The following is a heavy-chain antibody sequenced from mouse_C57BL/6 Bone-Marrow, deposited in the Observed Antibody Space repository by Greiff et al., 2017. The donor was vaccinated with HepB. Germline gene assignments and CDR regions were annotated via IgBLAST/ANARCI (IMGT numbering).Heavy chain of an antibody. J-gene: IGHJ4*01. CDR2: ISNGGGST. Sequence: DVHLVESGGGLVQPGGSLKLSCAASGFTFSDYYMYWVRQTPEKRLEWVAYISNGGGSTYYPDTVKGRFTISRDNAKNTLYLQMSRLKSEDTAMYYCARQGLYAMDYWGQGTSVTVSS. CDR3: ARQGLYAMDY. V-gene: IGHV5-12*01. CDR1: GFTFSDYY.